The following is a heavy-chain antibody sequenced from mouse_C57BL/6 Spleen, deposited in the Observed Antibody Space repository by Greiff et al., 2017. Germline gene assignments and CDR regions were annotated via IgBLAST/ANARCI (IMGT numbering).Heavy chain of an antibody. CDR2: IWGVGST. CDR3: ATFNWDGFAY. CDR1: GFSLTSYG. V-gene: IGHV2-6*01. J-gene: IGHJ3*01. D-gene: IGHD4-1*02. Sequence: VQGVESGPGLVAPSQSLSITCTVSGFSLTSYGVDWVRQSPGKGLEWLGVIWGVGSTNYNSALKSRLSISKDNSKSQVFLKMNSLQTDDTAMYYCATFNWDGFAYWGQGTLVTVSA.